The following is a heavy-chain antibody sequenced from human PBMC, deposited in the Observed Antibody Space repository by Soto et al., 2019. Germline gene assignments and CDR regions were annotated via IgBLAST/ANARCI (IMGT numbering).Heavy chain of an antibody. J-gene: IGHJ5*02. Sequence: GASVKASCKVSGSTLTELSMHWVRQAPGKGLEWMGGFDPEDGETIYAQKFQGRVTMTEDTSTDTAYMELRSLISEDTAVYYCATALYCTNGVCQYGGSNWFDPWGQGTLVTVSS. V-gene: IGHV1-24*01. D-gene: IGHD2-8*01. CDR3: ATALYCTNGVCQYGGSNWFDP. CDR1: GSTLTELS. CDR2: FDPEDGET.